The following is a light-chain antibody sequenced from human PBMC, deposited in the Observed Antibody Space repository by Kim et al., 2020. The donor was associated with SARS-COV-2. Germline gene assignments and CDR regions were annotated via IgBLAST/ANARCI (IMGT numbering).Light chain of an antibody. Sequence: GRTVTIYGTRSSGSIVMKWVGWYRRRPESAPHTLIYEDSRSPSGVPERFSGSIDSSSNSASLTVSGLKTEDEGDYYCQSYDNTNWVCGGETQLTV. CDR3: QSYDNTNWV. CDR2: EDS. J-gene: IGLJ3*02. CDR1: SGSIVMKW. V-gene: IGLV6-57*03.